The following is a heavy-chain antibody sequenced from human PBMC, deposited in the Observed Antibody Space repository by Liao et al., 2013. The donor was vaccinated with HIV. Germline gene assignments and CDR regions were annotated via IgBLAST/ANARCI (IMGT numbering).Heavy chain of an antibody. CDR1: GGSFSGSS. Sequence: QVQLQQWGAGLLKPSETLSLTCNVLGGSFSGSSWSWIRQRPREGGWSGLGKVNHSGSTNYNVSLKSRVTISVDTSKNQFSLRLNSVTAADTAVYYCARGPPSFFVTAGFDPWGQGTLVTVSS. D-gene: IGHD2-21*01. V-gene: IGHV4-34*01. CDR3: ARGPPSFFVTAGFDP. J-gene: IGHJ5*02. CDR2: VNHSGST.